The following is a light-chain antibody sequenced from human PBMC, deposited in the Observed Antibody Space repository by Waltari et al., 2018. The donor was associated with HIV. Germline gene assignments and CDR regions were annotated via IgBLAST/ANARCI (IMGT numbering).Light chain of an antibody. CDR1: QSVSSSY. J-gene: IGKJ5*01. CDR2: GAS. CDR3: QQYGSSPIT. Sequence: EIVLTQSPGTLSLSPGERATLSCRASQSVSSSYLAWYQQKPGQAPRLLIFGASSRATGIPDRFSGSGSGTDFTLTINRLEAEDFAVYYCQQYGSSPITFGQGTRLEIK. V-gene: IGKV3-20*01.